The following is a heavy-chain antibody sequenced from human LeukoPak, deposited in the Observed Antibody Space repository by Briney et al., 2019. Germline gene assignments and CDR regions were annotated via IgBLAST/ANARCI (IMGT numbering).Heavy chain of an antibody. CDR1: GFTFNNHW. J-gene: IGHJ4*02. D-gene: IGHD6-19*01. CDR2: IKEDGSKT. CDR3: ATRGVAVPRTEFDY. V-gene: IGHV3-7*01. Sequence: GGSLRLSCAASGFTFNNHWMKWVRQAPGKGPEWVANIKEDGSKTFYVDSVKGRFTISRDNANNSLYLQMNSLRVEDSAVYYCATRGVAVPRTEFDYWGQGTLVTVSS.